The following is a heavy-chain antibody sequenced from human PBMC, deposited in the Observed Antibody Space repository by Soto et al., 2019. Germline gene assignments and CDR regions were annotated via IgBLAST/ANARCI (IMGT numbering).Heavy chain of an antibody. CDR2: IYWDDDK. V-gene: IGHV2-5*02. CDR3: AHLCWAASGTRYDFDY. D-gene: IGHD6-13*01. J-gene: IGHJ4*02. CDR1: GFSFSTSAVG. Sequence: QITLTESGPTLVKPTQTLTLTCTFSGFSFSTSAVGVGWIRQPPGKALEWLALIYWDDDKRYSPFLKSRLTITKDTSTSQVDLTLTNRDPVDTGTYYCAHLCWAASGTRYDFDYWGQGTLVTVSS.